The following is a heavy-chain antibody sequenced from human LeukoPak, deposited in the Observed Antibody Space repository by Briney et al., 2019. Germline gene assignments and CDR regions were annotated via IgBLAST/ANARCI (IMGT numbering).Heavy chain of an antibody. CDR3: ARQGLYYYDSSGPDAFDI. Sequence: SETLSLTCAVSGYSISSGYYWGWIRQPPGKGLEWIGSIYHSGTTYYNPSLKGRVTISVDTSKNQFSLKLSSVTAADTAVYYCARQGLYYYDSSGPDAFDIWGQGTMVTVSS. CDR1: GYSISSGYY. V-gene: IGHV4-38-2*01. D-gene: IGHD3-22*01. J-gene: IGHJ3*02. CDR2: IYHSGTT.